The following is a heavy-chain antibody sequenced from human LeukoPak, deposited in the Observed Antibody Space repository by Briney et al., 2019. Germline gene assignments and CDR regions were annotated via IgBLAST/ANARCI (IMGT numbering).Heavy chain of an antibody. CDR1: GFRYTLHF. J-gene: IGHJ6*02. V-gene: IGHV3-23*01. D-gene: IGHD2-2*01. CDR2: LGRSGEYK. Sequence: PGGSLRHSRVPSGFRYTLHFMSEGRQVPAEGVEVVAGLGRSGEYKYYADSVKGRFTISRDNSKDTVSPQMNSLRAEDSAIYFCVKDRPCETCMPMDAWGQGATVTVSS. CDR3: VKDRPCETCMPMDA.